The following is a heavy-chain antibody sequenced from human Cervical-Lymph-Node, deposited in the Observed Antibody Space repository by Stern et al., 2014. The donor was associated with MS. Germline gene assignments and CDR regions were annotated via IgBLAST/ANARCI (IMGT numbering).Heavy chain of an antibody. CDR2: ISWNSGSI. J-gene: IGHJ4*02. CDR3: AKGDYYDSSGYGSFDY. V-gene: IGHV3-9*01. CDR1: GFTFDDYA. D-gene: IGHD3-22*01. Sequence: EVQLVESGGGLVQPGRSLRLSCAASGFTFDDYAMHWVRQAPGKGLEWVSGISWNSGSIGYADSVKGRFTISRDNAKNSLYLQMNSLRAEDTALYYCAKGDYYDSSGYGSFDYWGQGTLVTVSS.